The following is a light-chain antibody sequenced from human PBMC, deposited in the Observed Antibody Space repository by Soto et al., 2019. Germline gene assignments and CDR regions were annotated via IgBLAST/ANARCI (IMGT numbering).Light chain of an antibody. V-gene: IGLV1-44*01. Sequence: QPVLAQPPSASGTPGQTVAISCSGSGSNIGSNSVSWYQQVPGTAPKLVIYGNNQRPSGVPDRFSASKSDTSASLAISGLQSEDEADYFCATWDDSLIGGVFGGGTKLTVL. CDR3: ATWDDSLIGGV. CDR1: GSNIGSNS. J-gene: IGLJ3*02. CDR2: GNN.